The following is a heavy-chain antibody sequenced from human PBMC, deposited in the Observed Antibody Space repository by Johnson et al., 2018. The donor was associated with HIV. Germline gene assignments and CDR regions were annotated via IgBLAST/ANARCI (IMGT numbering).Heavy chain of an antibody. CDR2: ISGGGVNT. CDR3: AKSAAAGTVKVAFDI. Sequence: VQLVESGGGLAQPGGSLILSCAASGFTFNNYAMSWVRQAPGKWLEWVSAISGGGVNTYFADSVKGRFTISRDNSKNTLYLQMNSLRAEDTAVYYCAKSAAAGTVKVAFDIWGQGTMVTVSS. J-gene: IGHJ3*02. D-gene: IGHD6-13*01. V-gene: IGHV3-23*04. CDR1: GFTFNNYA.